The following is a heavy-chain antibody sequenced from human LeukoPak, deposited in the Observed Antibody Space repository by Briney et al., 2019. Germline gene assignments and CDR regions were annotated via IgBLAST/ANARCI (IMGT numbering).Heavy chain of an antibody. V-gene: IGHV3-11*04. CDR1: GFTFSDYY. J-gene: IGHJ3*02. CDR3: ARDKRWLQRGAFDI. Sequence: GGSLRLSCAASGFTFSDYYMSWIRQAPGKGLEWVSYISSSGSTIYYADSMKGRFTISRDNAKNSPYLQMNSLRAENTAVYYCARDKRWLQRGAFDIWGQGTMVTVSS. D-gene: IGHD5-24*01. CDR2: ISSSGSTI.